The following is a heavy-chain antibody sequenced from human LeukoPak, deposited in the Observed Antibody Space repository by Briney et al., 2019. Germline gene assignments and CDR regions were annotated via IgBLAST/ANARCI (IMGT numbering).Heavy chain of an antibody. Sequence: GGSLRLSCAASGFTFSSYAMHWVRQAPGKGLEWVIIISYDGSNKYYADSVKGRFTISRDNSKNTLYLQMNSLRAEDTAVYYCAKDYCSGGSCLRLFDYWGQGTLVTVSS. CDR2: ISYDGSNK. CDR1: GFTFSSYA. V-gene: IGHV3-30*04. J-gene: IGHJ4*02. CDR3: AKDYCSGGSCLRLFDY. D-gene: IGHD2-15*01.